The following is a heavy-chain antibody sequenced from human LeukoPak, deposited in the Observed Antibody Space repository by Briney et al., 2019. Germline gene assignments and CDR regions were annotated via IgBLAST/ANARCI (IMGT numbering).Heavy chain of an antibody. Sequence: SSETLSLTCTVSGGSISSHFWSWIRQPPGKGLEWIAYIYYSGSTDYSGSTNYNPSLKSRVTISVDTSKNQFSLKLSSVTAADTAVYYCARRGMVRGVSDWFDPWGQGTLVTVSS. V-gene: IGHV4-59*08. CDR1: GGSISSHF. CDR2: IYYSGSTDYSGST. J-gene: IGHJ5*02. D-gene: IGHD3-10*01. CDR3: ARRGMVRGVSDWFDP.